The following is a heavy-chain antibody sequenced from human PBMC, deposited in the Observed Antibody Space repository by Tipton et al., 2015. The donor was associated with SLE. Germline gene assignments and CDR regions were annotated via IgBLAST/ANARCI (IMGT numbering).Heavy chain of an antibody. CDR2: IRSKAHGGTT. D-gene: IGHD3-22*01. CDR1: GFTFGDYA. J-gene: IGHJ6*02. V-gene: IGHV3-49*04. Sequence: QLVQSGGGLVQPGRSLRLSCTASGFTFGDYAMSWVRQAPGKGLEWVGFIRSKAHGGTTEYAASVKGRFTISRDDSKSIAYLQMNSLKTEDTAVYYCTRDGVVVIKPYYYYYGMDVWGQGTTVTVSS. CDR3: TRDGVVVIKPYYYYYGMDV.